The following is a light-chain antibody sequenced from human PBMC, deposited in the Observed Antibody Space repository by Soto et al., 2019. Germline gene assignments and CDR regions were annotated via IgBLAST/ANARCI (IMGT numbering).Light chain of an antibody. J-gene: IGLJ1*01. Sequence: QSALTQPASGSGSPGQAITISCTGTSSDVGGYNYVSWYQQHPGKAPKVMIYEVSNRPSGVSNRFSGSKSGNTASLTISGLQAEDEADYYCCSYTNSNTLVFGTGTKLTVL. V-gene: IGLV2-14*01. CDR1: SSDVGGYNY. CDR3: CSYTNSNTLV. CDR2: EVS.